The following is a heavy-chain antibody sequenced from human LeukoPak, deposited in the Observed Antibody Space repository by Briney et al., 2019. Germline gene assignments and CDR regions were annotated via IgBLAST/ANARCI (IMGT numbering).Heavy chain of an antibody. J-gene: IGHJ4*02. V-gene: IGHV4-59*11. CDR3: ARINTYGSYDY. CDR2: IYYGGTT. Sequence: SETLSLTCTVSGASIGSHYWSWIRQPPGKGLEWIGHIYYGGTTSYSPALKSRVTTSVDTSKNQFSLNLNSATAADTARYYCARINTYGSYDYWGQGTLATVSS. CDR1: GASIGSHY. D-gene: IGHD5-18*01.